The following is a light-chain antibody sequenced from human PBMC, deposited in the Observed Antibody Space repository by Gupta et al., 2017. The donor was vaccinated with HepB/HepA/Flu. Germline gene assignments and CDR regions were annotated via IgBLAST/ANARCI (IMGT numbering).Light chain of an antibody. CDR1: QSISSY. CDR2: AAS. CDR3: QQSYSTSWT. V-gene: IGKV1-39*01. Sequence: DIKMTKSPSPLSASVGDRGTITCRASQSISSYLHWYQQKPGKAPKLLIYAASSLQSGVPSRFSGSGSGTDFTLTISSLQPEDFATYYCQQSYSTSWTFGQGTKVEIK. J-gene: IGKJ1*01.